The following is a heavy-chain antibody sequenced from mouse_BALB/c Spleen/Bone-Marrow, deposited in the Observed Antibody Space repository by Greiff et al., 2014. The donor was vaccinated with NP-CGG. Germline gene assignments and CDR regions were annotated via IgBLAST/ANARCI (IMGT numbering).Heavy chain of an antibody. D-gene: IGHD1-1*01. V-gene: IGHV1S81*02. J-gene: IGHJ1*01. CDR1: GYTFSSYY. CDR2: INPSNGGT. CDR3: TRSNYGYWYFDV. Sequence: QVQLKESGAELVKPGASVKLSCKASGYTFSSYYMYWVKQRPGQGLEWIGEINPSNGGTKFNEKSKSKATLTVDKSSSTAYMQLSSLTSEDSAVYYCTRSNYGYWYFDVWGAGTTVTVSS.